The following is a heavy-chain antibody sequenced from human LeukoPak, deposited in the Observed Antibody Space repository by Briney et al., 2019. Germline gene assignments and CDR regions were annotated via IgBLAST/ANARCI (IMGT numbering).Heavy chain of an antibody. CDR2: INSGGTT. CDR3: ATIVSDSSGWYHFDR. V-gene: IGHV3-66*01. Sequence: QTGGSLRLSCVASGFTVSSKYMAWVRQGPGKGLEWVSFINSGGTTMYADSVRGRFTISRDFSKNTLNLQMNSLRAEDTAVYYCATIVSDSSGWYHFDRWGQGVLVTVSS. D-gene: IGHD6-19*01. J-gene: IGHJ4*02. CDR1: GFTVSSKY.